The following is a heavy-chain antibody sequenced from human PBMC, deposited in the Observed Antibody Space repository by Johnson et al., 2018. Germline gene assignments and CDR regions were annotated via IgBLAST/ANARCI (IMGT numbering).Heavy chain of an antibody. CDR1: GGSISSYY. J-gene: IGHJ3*02. CDR2: IFYSGST. CDR3: ARGSRITMIVNNAFDI. Sequence: QVQLQESGPGLVKPSETLSLTCTVSGGSISSYYWSWIRQPPGKGLEWIGYIFYSGSTNYNPSLKSRVTISVDTSKNQFSLRLRSVTAADTAVYYCARGSRITMIVNNAFDIWGQGTMVTFSS. V-gene: IGHV4-59*01. D-gene: IGHD3-22*01.